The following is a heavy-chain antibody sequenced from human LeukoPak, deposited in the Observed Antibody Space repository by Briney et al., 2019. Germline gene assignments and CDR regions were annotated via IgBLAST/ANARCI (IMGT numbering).Heavy chain of an antibody. CDR2: ITSSGDSI. CDR3: ARDPEYSDK. V-gene: IGHV3-11*01. J-gene: IGHJ4*02. CDR1: GFIFGDFY. D-gene: IGHD1-1*01. Sequence: GGSLRLSCVGSGFIFGDFYMNWLRQAPGKGLEWISFITSSGDSIYYADSVKGRFTVFRDNAKNSLYLQMNSLRAEDTAVYFCARDPEYSDKWGQGTLVSVSS.